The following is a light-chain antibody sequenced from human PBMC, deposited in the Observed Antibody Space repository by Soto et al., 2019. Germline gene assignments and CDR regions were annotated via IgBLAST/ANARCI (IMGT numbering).Light chain of an antibody. CDR3: QQYETYSWT. CDR1: QNINTW. J-gene: IGKJ1*01. CDR2: RAS. V-gene: IGKV1-5*03. Sequence: DIQMTQSPSTLCASVGDRVTITCRASQNINTWLAWYQQKPGKGPILLIYRASRLESGVPSRFSGSGSGTEFALTISSLQPADFATYYCQQYETYSWTFGQGTKVDI.